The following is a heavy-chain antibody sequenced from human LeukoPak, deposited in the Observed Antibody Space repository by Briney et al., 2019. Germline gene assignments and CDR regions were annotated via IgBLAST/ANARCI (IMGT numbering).Heavy chain of an antibody. J-gene: IGHJ6*04. CDR3: ARGLRLPSRSAPAVPHV. Sequence: PSETLSLTCAVYGGSFSDYYWNWIRQPPGKGLEWIGEINHSGTTNYKPSLKSRVTISVDTSKDQFSLRLSAVTAADTAVYHCARGLRLPSRSAPAVPHVWAKGTTVTVSA. CDR1: GGSFSDYY. D-gene: IGHD2-2*01. CDR2: INHSGTT. V-gene: IGHV4-34*01.